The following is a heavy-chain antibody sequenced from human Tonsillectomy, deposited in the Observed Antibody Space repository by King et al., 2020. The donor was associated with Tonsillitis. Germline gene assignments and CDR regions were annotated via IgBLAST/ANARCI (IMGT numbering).Heavy chain of an antibody. CDR3: ARDGLPLRYFDWPPGGPDY. V-gene: IGHV3-30-3*01. Sequence: HVQLVESGGGVVQPGRSLRLSCAASGFTFSSYAMHWVRQAPGKGLEWVAVISYDGSNKYYADSVKGRFTISRDNSKNTLYLQMNSLRAEDTAGYYYARDGLPLRYFDWPPGGPDYWGQGTLVTVSS. D-gene: IGHD3-9*01. CDR1: GFTFSSYA. J-gene: IGHJ4*02. CDR2: ISYDGSNK.